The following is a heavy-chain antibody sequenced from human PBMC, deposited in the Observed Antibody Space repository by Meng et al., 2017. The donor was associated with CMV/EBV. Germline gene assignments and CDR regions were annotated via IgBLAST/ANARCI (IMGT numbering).Heavy chain of an antibody. Sequence: SGGPFSSYAISWVRQAPGQGLEWMGGIIPIFGTANYAQKFQGRVTITADESTSTAYMKLSSLRSEDTAVYYCARDGKSIVGATHFDYWGQGTLVTVSS. CDR2: IIPIFGTA. CDR3: ARDGKSIVGATHFDY. V-gene: IGHV1-69*01. J-gene: IGHJ4*02. CDR1: GGPFSSYA. D-gene: IGHD1-26*01.